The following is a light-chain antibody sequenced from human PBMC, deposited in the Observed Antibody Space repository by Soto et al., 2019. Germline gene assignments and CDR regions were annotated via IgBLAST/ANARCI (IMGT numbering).Light chain of an antibody. V-gene: IGLV1-40*01. Sequence: QAVVTQPPSVSGAPGQRVSISCTGGSSNIGAGYNVHWYYQVPGAAPKLLIFANDNRPSGVPDRFSGSKSGTSAFLAISGLQADDEADYYCQSYDSRLSSWVFGGGTKLTVL. CDR1: SSNIGAGYN. CDR3: QSYDSRLSSWV. J-gene: IGLJ3*02. CDR2: AND.